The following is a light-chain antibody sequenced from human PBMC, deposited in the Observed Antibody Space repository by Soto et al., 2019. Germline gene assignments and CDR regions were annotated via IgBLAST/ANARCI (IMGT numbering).Light chain of an antibody. J-gene: IGKJ5*01. CDR2: GAS. V-gene: IGKV3-15*01. Sequence: ETVMTQSAAALSVSVGERVTLSCRASQSVSTNLAWYQQRPGQAPRLLIHGASTRATGVPDRISGSGSGTDFTLTISNLQSEDFAIYYCQQYNNWPPAITFGQGTRLEIK. CDR3: QQYNNWPPAIT. CDR1: QSVSTN.